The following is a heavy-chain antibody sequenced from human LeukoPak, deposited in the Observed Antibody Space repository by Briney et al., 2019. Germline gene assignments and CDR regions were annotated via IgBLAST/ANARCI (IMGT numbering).Heavy chain of an antibody. V-gene: IGHV1-69*13. CDR1: GGTFSSYA. Sequence: ASVKVSCKASGGTFSSYAISWVRQAPGQGLEWMGGIIPIFGTANYAQKFQGRVTITADESTSTAYMELSSLRSEDTAVYYCAREKHAHYYDSSGYYHYYYYGMDVWGQGTTVTVSS. J-gene: IGHJ6*02. CDR3: AREKHAHYYDSSGYYHYYYYGMDV. CDR2: IIPIFGTA. D-gene: IGHD3-22*01.